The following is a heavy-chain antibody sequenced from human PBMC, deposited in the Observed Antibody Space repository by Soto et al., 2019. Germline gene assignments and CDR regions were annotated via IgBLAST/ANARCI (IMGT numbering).Heavy chain of an antibody. CDR2: IIPIFGTP. Sequence: QVQLVQSGAEVKKPGSSVKVSCKASGGIFSTYAISWLRQAPGQGLEWMGGIIPIFGTPNYAQRFQGRVTITADEATSTAYMELSRLRSEDTAVDYCARDREDYGSGNYYNRIDFWGQGTLVSVSS. CDR1: GGIFSTYA. D-gene: IGHD3-10*01. V-gene: IGHV1-69*01. CDR3: ARDREDYGSGNYYNRIDF. J-gene: IGHJ4*02.